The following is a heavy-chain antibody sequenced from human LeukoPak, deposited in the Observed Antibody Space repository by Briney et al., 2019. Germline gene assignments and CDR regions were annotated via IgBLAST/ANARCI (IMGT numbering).Heavy chain of an antibody. D-gene: IGHD2-15*01. Sequence: GGSLRLSCAASGFTFSSYSMNWVRQAPGKGLEWVSSISSSSSYIYYADSVKGRFTISRDNAKNSLYLQTNSLRAEDTAVYYCARDVVARPPPSFDYWGQGTLVTVSS. CDR3: ARDVVARPPPSFDY. J-gene: IGHJ4*02. V-gene: IGHV3-21*01. CDR2: ISSSSSYI. CDR1: GFTFSSYS.